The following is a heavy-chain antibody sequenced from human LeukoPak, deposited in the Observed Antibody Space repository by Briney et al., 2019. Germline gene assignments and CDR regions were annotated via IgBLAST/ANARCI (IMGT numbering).Heavy chain of an antibody. Sequence: GGSLRLSCAASGFTFNRHWMSWIRQAPGKGLEWLSYISSAGTTKFYADSLEGRFTISKDNAKNLLYLQLNSLRVEDTAVYYCVRHLAVVTPGDWGQGTLVTVSS. D-gene: IGHD4-23*01. V-gene: IGHV3-48*04. J-gene: IGHJ4*02. CDR1: GFTFNRHW. CDR3: VRHLAVVTPGD. CDR2: ISSAGTTK.